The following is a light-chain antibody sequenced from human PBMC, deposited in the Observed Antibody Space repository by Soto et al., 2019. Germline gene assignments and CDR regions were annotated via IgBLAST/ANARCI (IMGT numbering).Light chain of an antibody. V-gene: IGLV2-14*01. CDR3: SSFTNNNTPHVV. CDR1: DSDVGGYNY. J-gene: IGLJ2*01. CDR2: GVS. Sequence: QSALTQPASVSGSPGQSITISCTGTDSDVGGYNYVSWYQQHPGKAPKLMIYGVSNRPLGVSYRFSGSKSGNTASLTISGLQAEDEADYYCSSFTNNNTPHVVFGGGTKLTVL.